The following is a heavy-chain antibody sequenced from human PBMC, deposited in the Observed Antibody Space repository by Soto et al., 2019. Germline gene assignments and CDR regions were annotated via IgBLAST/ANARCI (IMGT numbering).Heavy chain of an antibody. Sequence: VASVKVSCKASGYTFTSYDINWVRQATGQGLEWMGWMNPNSGNTGYAQKLQGRVTMTTDTSTSTAYMELRSLRSDDTAVYYCARARISSSWYYPYWGQGTLVTVSS. CDR3: ARARISSSWYYPY. V-gene: IGHV1-8*01. CDR1: GYTFTSYD. D-gene: IGHD6-13*01. CDR2: MNPNSGNT. J-gene: IGHJ4*02.